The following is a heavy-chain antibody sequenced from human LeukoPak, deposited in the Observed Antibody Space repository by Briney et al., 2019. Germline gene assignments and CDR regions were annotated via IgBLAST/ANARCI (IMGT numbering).Heavy chain of an antibody. V-gene: IGHV4-34*01. D-gene: IGHD2/OR15-2a*01. J-gene: IGHJ4*02. CDR1: GGSITGYY. CDR2: IHYTGAT. CDR3: ARGNSFDF. Sequence: SETLSLTCAVYGGSITGYYWSWIRQPPGKGLEWVGEIHYTGATSYNPSLKSRATISIDTSKNQVSLKLSSVTAADTAVYYCARGNSFDFWGQGALDTVSS.